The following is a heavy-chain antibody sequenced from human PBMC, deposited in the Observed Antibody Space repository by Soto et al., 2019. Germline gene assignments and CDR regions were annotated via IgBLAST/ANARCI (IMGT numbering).Heavy chain of an antibody. Sequence: QVQLVESGGGVVQPGRSLRLSCAASGFTFSSYGMHWVRQAPGKGLEWVAVISYDGSNKDYADSVKGRFTISRDNSKNTLHLQMNSMRAEDTAVCYCANGYSSGWSDYWGQGSLVTVSS. CDR1: GFTFSSYG. V-gene: IGHV3-30*18. J-gene: IGHJ4*02. CDR3: ANGYSSGWSDY. CDR2: ISYDGSNK. D-gene: IGHD6-19*01.